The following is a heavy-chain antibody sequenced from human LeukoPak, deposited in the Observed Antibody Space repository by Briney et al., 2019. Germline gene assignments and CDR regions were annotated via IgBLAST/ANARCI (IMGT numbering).Heavy chain of an antibody. D-gene: IGHD2/OR15-2a*01. Sequence: SETLSLTCTVSGGSISSYHWSWIRQPPGKGLEWIGHMYYSGSTTYNPSLKSRVTISVDTSNNKLSLKLSSVTAADTAVYYCARELKVGNTGYYFDYWGQGALVTVSS. CDR1: GGSISSYH. CDR3: ARELKVGNTGYYFDY. CDR2: MYYSGST. V-gene: IGHV4-59*01. J-gene: IGHJ4*02.